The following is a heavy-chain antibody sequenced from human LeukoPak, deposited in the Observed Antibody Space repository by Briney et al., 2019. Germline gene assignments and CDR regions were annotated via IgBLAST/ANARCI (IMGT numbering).Heavy chain of an antibody. Sequence: PSETLSLTCTVSGGSISTYSWTWVRQSPGKGLEWIGSVVTMTTKYSPALRSRVAISVDTSKNQFSLRLESVTTADTAVYYCARDTTVASGMQFWGQGALVTVSS. CDR2: VVTMTT. CDR1: GGSISTYS. V-gene: IGHV4-59*12. J-gene: IGHJ4*02. CDR3: ARDTTVASGMQF. D-gene: IGHD6-19*01.